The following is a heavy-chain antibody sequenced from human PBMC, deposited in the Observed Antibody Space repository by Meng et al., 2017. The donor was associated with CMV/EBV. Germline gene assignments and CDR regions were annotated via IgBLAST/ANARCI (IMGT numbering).Heavy chain of an antibody. CDR1: GYTFINYD. D-gene: IGHD2-2*01. CDR3: TRGQVQCSSRGCYDYSYSGMDV. V-gene: IGHV1-8*01. J-gene: IGHJ6*02. CDR2: MNPNSGNT. Sequence: SVKVSCKASGYTFINYDINWVRQATGQGLEWIGWMNPNSGNTGYAQMFQGRVTMTRNTAIGTAYMEMSSLTSEYTAVYYCTRGQVQCSSRGCYDYSYSGMDVWGQGTTVTVSS.